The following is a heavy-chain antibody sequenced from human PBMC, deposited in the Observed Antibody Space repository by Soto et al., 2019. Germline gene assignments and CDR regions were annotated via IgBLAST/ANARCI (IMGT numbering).Heavy chain of an antibody. CDR2: INPNSGDT. V-gene: IGHV1-2*02. D-gene: IGHD5-18*01. CDR1: GYTLTGYY. CDR3: ARSRQYSYGSLGFDP. Sequence: ASVKVSCKASGYTLTGYYMHWVRQAPGQGLEWMGWINPNSGDTNYAQKFQGRVTMTRDTSISTAYMELSRLRSDDTAVYYCARSRQYSYGSLGFDPWGQGTLVTVSS. J-gene: IGHJ5*02.